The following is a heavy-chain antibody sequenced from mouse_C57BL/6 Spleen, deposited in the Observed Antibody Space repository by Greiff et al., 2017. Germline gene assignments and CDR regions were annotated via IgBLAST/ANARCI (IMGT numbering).Heavy chain of an antibody. CDR2: ISDGGSYT. CDR3: ARDGRLDY. CDR1: GFTFSSYA. Sequence: DVHLVESGGGLVKPGGSLKLSCAASGFTFSSYAMSWVRQTPEKRLEWVATISDGGSYTYYPDNVKGRFTISRDHAKNNLYLQMSHLKSEDTAMYYCARDGRLDYWGQGTTLTVSS. J-gene: IGHJ2*01. V-gene: IGHV5-4*01. D-gene: IGHD4-1*01.